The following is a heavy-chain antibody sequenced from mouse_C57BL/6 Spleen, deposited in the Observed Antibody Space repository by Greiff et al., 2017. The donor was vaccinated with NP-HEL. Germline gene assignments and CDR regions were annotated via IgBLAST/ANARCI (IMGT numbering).Heavy chain of an antibody. CDR2: IRSKSNNYAT. CDR3: VRGDGGMDY. J-gene: IGHJ4*01. D-gene: IGHD3-3*01. V-gene: IGHV10-1*01. Sequence: VQLKESGGGLVQPKGSLKLSCAASGFRFNTYAMNWVRQAPGKGLEWVARIRSKSNNYATYYADSVKDRFTISRDDSESMLYLQMNNLKTEDTAMYYCVRGDGGMDYWGQGTSVTVSS. CDR1: GFRFNTYA.